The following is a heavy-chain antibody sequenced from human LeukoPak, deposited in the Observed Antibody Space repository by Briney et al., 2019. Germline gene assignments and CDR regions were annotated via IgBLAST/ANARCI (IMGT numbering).Heavy chain of an antibody. D-gene: IGHD3-22*01. CDR1: GYTLTELS. V-gene: IGHV1-24*01. J-gene: IGHJ4*02. CDR2: FDPEDGET. CDR3: ATALYYYDSSGYYFDY. Sequence: GASMKVSCKVSGYTLTELSMHWVRQAPGKGLEWMGGFDPEDGETIYAQKFQGRVTMTEDTSTDTAYMELSSLRSEDTAVYYCATALYYYDSSGYYFDYWGQGTLVTVSS.